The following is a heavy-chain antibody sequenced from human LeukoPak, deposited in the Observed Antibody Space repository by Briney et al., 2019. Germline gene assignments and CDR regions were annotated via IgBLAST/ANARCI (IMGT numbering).Heavy chain of an antibody. J-gene: IGHJ6*04. CDR2: ISYDGSNK. CDR1: GFTFSSYG. D-gene: IGHD4-17*01. Sequence: GRSLRLSCAASGFTFSSYGMHWVRQAPGKGVEWVAVISYDGSNKYYADSVKGRFTISRDNSKNTLYLQMNSLRAEDTAVYYCAKDGGDYGNYYYYGMDVWGKGTTVTVSS. CDR3: AKDGGDYGNYYYYGMDV. V-gene: IGHV3-30*18.